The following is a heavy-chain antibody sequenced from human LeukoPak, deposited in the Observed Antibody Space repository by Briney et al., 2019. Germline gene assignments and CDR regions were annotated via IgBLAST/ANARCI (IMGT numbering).Heavy chain of an antibody. CDR2: VSYDGSWD. D-gene: IGHD1-14*01. CDR1: GFIFTNYA. Sequence: PGGSVSLSCASCGFIFTNYARHGVGQTRGKGLEGVAAVSYDGSWDSYSDSVKDRFTISRDAPKNTLYPQMNSLRGEDPAVYYSTRDDRGYNPAFWGQGTLVTVSS. V-gene: IGHV3-30*01. CDR3: TRDDRGYNPAF. J-gene: IGHJ4*02.